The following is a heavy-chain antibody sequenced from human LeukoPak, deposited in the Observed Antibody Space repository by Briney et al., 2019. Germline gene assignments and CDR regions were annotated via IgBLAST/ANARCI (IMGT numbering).Heavy chain of an antibody. V-gene: IGHV4-39*07. CDR3: ARVIAARRGLYPSYFDY. CDR1: GGSISSSDYY. J-gene: IGHJ4*02. Sequence: SETLSLTCTVSGGSISSSDYYWGWIRQPPGKGLEWIGSIYYSVTTYYNPSLKGRVTISVDTSKNQFSLKLSSVTAADTAVYYCARVIAARRGLYPSYFDYWGQGTLVTVSS. D-gene: IGHD6-6*01. CDR2: IYYSVTT.